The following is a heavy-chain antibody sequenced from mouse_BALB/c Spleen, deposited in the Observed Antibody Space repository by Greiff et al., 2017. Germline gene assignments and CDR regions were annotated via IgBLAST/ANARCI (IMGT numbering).Heavy chain of an antibody. V-gene: IGHV2-4-1*01. D-gene: IGHD2-4*01. CDR2: IWSGGST. CDR3: ARNWEDYDNYAMDY. J-gene: IGHJ4*01. CDR1: GFSLTSYG. Sequence: VKLVESGPGLVAPSQSLSITCTVSGFSLTSYGVHWVRQSPGKGLEWLGVIWSGGSTDYNAAFISRLSISKDNSKSQVFFKMNSLQADDTAIYYCARNWEDYDNYAMDYWGQGTSVTVSS.